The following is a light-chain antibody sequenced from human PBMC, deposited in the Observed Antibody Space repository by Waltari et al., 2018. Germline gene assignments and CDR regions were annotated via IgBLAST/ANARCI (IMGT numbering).Light chain of an antibody. J-gene: IGKJ2*01. V-gene: IGKV4-1*01. CDR1: QSVLYSSRDKNY. CDR3: QQYFRAPYT. CDR2: CES. Sequence: DIVLTQSPDSLAVSLGERATINCKSSQSVLYSSRDKNYLTWDQKKPGQPTKLLISCESARESGVPDRFSGSGSGTDFTLTISSLQAEDVAVYYCQQYFRAPYTFGQGTKLEIK.